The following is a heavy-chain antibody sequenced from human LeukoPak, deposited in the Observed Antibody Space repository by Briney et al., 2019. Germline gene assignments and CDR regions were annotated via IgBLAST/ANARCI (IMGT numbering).Heavy chain of an antibody. Sequence: GGSLRLSCAASGFTFSKAWMSWVRQAPGKGLEWVGRIKSKVDGGTIEYAAPVKGRFTISRDDSKNTQYLQMNSLKTEDTAVYYCTTDGYCSGGNCYSFDNWGQGTLVTVSS. V-gene: IGHV3-15*01. CDR2: IKSKVDGGTI. CDR3: TTDGYCSGGNCYSFDN. D-gene: IGHD2-15*01. J-gene: IGHJ4*02. CDR1: GFTFSKAW.